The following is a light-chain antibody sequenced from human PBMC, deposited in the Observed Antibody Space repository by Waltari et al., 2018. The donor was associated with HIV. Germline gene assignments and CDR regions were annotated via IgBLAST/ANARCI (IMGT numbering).Light chain of an antibody. Sequence: EIVLTQSPVTLSLSPGETAALSCTASQSVGYFLAWYQQKPGQAPRLVIYAASKRASGTPDRFSGSGSRTNFTLTISALEPEDFVVYYCQQRINWPLTFGGGTRVEIK. CDR3: QQRINWPLT. CDR1: QSVGYF. V-gene: IGKV3-11*01. CDR2: AAS. J-gene: IGKJ4*01.